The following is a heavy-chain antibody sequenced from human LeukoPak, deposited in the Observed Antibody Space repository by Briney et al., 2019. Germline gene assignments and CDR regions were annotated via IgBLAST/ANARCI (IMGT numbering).Heavy chain of an antibody. Sequence: WVRQATGQGLEWIGEINHSGSTNYNPSLKSRVTISVDTSKNQFSLKLSSVTAADTAVYYCARGRRYCSGGSCYALVYYYMDVWGKGTTVTVSS. J-gene: IGHJ6*03. D-gene: IGHD2-15*01. CDR3: ARGRRYCSGGSCYALVYYYMDV. CDR2: INHSGST. V-gene: IGHV4-34*01.